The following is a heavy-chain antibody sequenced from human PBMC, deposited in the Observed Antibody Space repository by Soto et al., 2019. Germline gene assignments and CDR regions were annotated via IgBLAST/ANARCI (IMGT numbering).Heavy chain of an antibody. D-gene: IGHD6-19*01. CDR2: ISCCGGST. V-gene: IGHV3-23*01. CDR3: AKADGEQWLLPHLDK. Sequence: GGSLRLSCVASGFNFKKFAMSWVRQAPGEGLEWVSGISCCGGSTSYADSVKGRFGIARDDSTNTLSLQMNNLRVEDTAQYYCAKADGEQWLLPHLDKWGQGTLVTVSS. J-gene: IGHJ4*02. CDR1: GFNFKKFA.